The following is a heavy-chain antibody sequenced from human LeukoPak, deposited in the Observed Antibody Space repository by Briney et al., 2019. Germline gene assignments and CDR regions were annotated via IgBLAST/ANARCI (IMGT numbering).Heavy chain of an antibody. D-gene: IGHD4-23*01. V-gene: IGHV1-18*01. CDR3: ARFNWELKHYYYYYMDV. CDR1: GYTFTTYG. Sequence: ASVKVSCKASGYTFTTYGLSWVRQAPGQGLEWLGWISTYDDNIKYAQSLQGRLTLTIDTSTSTAYMELRSLTSDDTAVYYCARFNWELKHYYYYYMDVWGKGTTVTVSS. J-gene: IGHJ6*03. CDR2: ISTYDDNI.